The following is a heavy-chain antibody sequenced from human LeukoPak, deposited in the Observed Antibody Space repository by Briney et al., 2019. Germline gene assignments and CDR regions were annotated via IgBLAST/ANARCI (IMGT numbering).Heavy chain of an antibody. D-gene: IGHD6-19*01. CDR2: ISGSGGST. J-gene: IGHJ4*02. CDR3: AKGRGAVAGTFDY. V-gene: IGHV3-23*01. CDR1: GFTFSSYA. Sequence: GGSLRLSCAASGFTFSSYAMSWVRQAPRKGLEWVSAISGSGGSTYYADSVKGRFTISRDNSKNTLFLQLNSLRVEDTALYYCAKGRGAVAGTFDYWGQGTLVTVSS.